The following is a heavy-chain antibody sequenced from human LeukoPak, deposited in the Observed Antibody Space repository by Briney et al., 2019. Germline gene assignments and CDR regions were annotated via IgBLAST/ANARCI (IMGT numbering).Heavy chain of an antibody. CDR1: GYTFTGYY. Sequence: ASVKVACKASGYTFTGYYMHWVRQAPGQGLEWMGWINPNSGGTNYAQKFQGRVTMTRDTSISTAYTELSRLRSDDTAVYYCARAISFFYCGGDCGIDYWGQGTLVTVSS. D-gene: IGHD2-21*02. J-gene: IGHJ4*02. CDR2: INPNSGGT. V-gene: IGHV1-2*02. CDR3: ARAISFFYCGGDCGIDY.